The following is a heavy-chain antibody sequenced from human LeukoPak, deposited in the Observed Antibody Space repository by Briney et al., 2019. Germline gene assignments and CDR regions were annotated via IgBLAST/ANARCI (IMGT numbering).Heavy chain of an antibody. V-gene: IGHV3-74*01. CDR3: ARAGYSSSSGGAPYYFDY. J-gene: IGHJ4*02. CDR2: INSDGSST. Sequence: GGSLRLSCAASGFTFSSYWMHWVRQAPGKGLVWVSRINSDGSSTSYADSVKGRFTISRDNAKNTLYLQMNSLGAEDTAVYYCARAGYSSSSGGAPYYFDYWGQGTLVTVSS. D-gene: IGHD6-6*01. CDR1: GFTFSSYW.